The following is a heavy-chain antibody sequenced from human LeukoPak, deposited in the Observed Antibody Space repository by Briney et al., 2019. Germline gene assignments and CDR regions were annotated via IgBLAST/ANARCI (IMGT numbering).Heavy chain of an antibody. J-gene: IGHJ6*04. CDR2: INHLGST. V-gene: IGHV4-34*01. Sequence: SETLSLTCAVYGGSLSGYYWSWIRQPPEKGLEWIGEINHLGSTNYNPSLKSRVTISVDTSKKQFSLNLTSVTAADTAVYYCARLPYGSGYWLHREGRDVWGKGTTVTISS. CDR3: ARLPYGSGYWLHREGRDV. D-gene: IGHD3-10*01. CDR1: GGSLSGYY.